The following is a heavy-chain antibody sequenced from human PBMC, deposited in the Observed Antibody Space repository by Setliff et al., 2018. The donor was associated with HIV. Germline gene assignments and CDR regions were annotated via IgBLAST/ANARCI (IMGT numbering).Heavy chain of an antibody. V-gene: IGHV3-11*03. CDR2: ISSSSSYT. CDR1: GFNFRNYN. CDR3: ARYSSSSDADY. D-gene: IGHD6-6*01. Sequence: GGSLRLSCAASGFNFRNYNMNWVRQAPGKGLEWVSYISSSSSYTNYADSVKGRFTISRDNAKNSLYLQMNSLRAEDTAVYYCARYSSSSDADYWGQGTLVTVSS. J-gene: IGHJ4*02.